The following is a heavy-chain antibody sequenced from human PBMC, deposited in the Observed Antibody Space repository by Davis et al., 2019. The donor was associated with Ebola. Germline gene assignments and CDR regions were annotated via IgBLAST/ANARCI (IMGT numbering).Heavy chain of an antibody. Sequence: LRLSCTVSGGSISSGGYYWSWIRQHPGKGLEWIGYIYYSGSTYYNPSLKSRVTISVDTSKNQFSLKLSSVTAADTAVYYCARDGAPGPFDYWGQGTLVTVSS. CDR3: ARDGAPGPFDY. CDR2: IYYSGST. D-gene: IGHD1-26*01. V-gene: IGHV4-31*03. CDR1: GGSISSGGYY. J-gene: IGHJ4*02.